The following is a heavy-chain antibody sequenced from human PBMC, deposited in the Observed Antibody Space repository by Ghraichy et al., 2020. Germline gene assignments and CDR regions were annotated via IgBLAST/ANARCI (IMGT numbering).Heavy chain of an antibody. V-gene: IGHV4-39*01. Sequence: SETLSLTCAVSGGSISSSSQYWGWIRQSPGKGLEWIGSTHHSGTTYYNPSLQSRVTISADTSKNQFSLKLNSVTAADTAVYYCARNLGYCSGGSCFPWGYWGQGTLVTVSS. D-gene: IGHD2-15*01. CDR1: GGSISSSSQY. CDR2: THHSGTT. J-gene: IGHJ4*02. CDR3: ARNLGYCSGGSCFPWGY.